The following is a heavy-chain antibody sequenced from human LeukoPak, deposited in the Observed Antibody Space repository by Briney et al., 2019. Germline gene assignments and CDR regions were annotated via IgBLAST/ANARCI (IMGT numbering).Heavy chain of an antibody. CDR2: INPNSGGT. D-gene: IGHD3-10*01. Sequence: GASVKVSCKASGYTFTGYYMHWVRQAPGQGLEWMGWINPNSGGTNYAQKFQGRVTMTRDTSISTAYMELSRLRSDDTAVYYCARARTVRGVIIVPFVYWGQGTLVTDSS. V-gene: IGHV1-2*02. CDR1: GYTFTGYY. J-gene: IGHJ4*02. CDR3: ARARTVRGVIIVPFVY.